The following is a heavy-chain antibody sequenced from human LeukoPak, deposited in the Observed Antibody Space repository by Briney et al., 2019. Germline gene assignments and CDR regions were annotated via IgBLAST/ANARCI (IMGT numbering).Heavy chain of an antibody. CDR3: ARGGYDYGVYIDY. CDR1: GGSISSYY. D-gene: IGHD5-12*01. Sequence: SETLSLTCTVSGGSISSYYWSWIRQPPGKGLEWIGYIYYSGSTNYSPSLKSRVTISVDTSKNQFSLKLSSVTAADTAVYYCARGGYDYGVYIDYWGQGTLVTVSS. CDR2: IYYSGST. V-gene: IGHV4-59*01. J-gene: IGHJ4*02.